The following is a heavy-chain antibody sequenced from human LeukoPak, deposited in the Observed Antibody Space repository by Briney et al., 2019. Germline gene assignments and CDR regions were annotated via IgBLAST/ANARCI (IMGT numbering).Heavy chain of an antibody. CDR3: ARDSDSSGYCFDY. V-gene: IGHV1-46*01. Sequence: ASVKVSCTASGYTFTSYYMHWVRQAPGQGLEWMGIINPSGGSTSYAQKFQGRVTITRDTSKNTVYMELSSLRSEDTAVYYCARDSDSSGYCFDYWGQGTLVTVSS. J-gene: IGHJ4*02. D-gene: IGHD3-22*01. CDR1: GYTFTSYY. CDR2: INPSGGST.